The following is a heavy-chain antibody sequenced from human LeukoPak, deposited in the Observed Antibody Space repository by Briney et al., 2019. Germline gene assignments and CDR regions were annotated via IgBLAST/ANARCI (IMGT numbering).Heavy chain of an antibody. V-gene: IGHV3-48*03. J-gene: IGHJ4*02. CDR2: ISTSGSTI. D-gene: IGHD3-22*01. Sequence: GGSLRLSCAASGFTFSSYEMNWVRQAPGKGLEWVSYISTSGSTIYYADSVKGRFTISRDNAKNSLYLQMNSLRDEDTAVYYCARGRASGYGYWGQGTLVTVSS. CDR1: GFTFSSYE. CDR3: ARGRASGYGY.